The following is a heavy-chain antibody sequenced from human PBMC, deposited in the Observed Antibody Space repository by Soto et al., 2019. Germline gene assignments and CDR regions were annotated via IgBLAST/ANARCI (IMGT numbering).Heavy chain of an antibody. D-gene: IGHD2-8*02. J-gene: IGHJ3*02. CDR1: GFTFSSYG. CDR2: ISYDGSNK. Sequence: QLVESGGGVVQPGRSLRLSCAASGFTFSSYGMHWVRQAPGKGLEWVAVISYDGSNKYYADSVKGRFTISRDNSKNTLSLQMSSLRAEDTSVYYCAKEGTGGCRHAVTGAFDIWGQGTMVTVSS. CDR3: AKEGTGGCRHAVTGAFDI. V-gene: IGHV3-30*18.